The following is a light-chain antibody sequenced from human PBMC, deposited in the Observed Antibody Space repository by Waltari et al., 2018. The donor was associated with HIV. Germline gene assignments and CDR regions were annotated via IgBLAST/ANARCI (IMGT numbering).Light chain of an antibody. V-gene: IGLV1-40*01. CDR1: NSNIGAGYD. J-gene: IGLJ2*01. Sequence: QSVLTQPPSVSGAPGQRVPISCTGSNSNIGAGYDVHWYQQAPGTAPNLLIYGNNNRPSGVPGRVSASKSGASPSRAIPGLQAEEGADYYCQSYDSSLTGSVFGGGTKLTVL. CDR2: GNN. CDR3: QSYDSSLTGSV.